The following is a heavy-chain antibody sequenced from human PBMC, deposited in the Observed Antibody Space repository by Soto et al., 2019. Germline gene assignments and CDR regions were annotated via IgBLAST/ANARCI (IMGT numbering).Heavy chain of an antibody. CDR3: ARDAVETAGYCSSTSCYPYYYYGMDV. CDR1: GYTFTSYA. Sequence: EASVKVSCKASGYTFTSYAMHWVRQAPGQRLEWMGWINAGNGNTKYSQKFQGRVTITRDTSASAAYMELSSLRSEDTAVYYCARDAVETAGYCSSTSCYPYYYYGMDVWGQGTTVTVSS. V-gene: IGHV1-3*01. D-gene: IGHD2-2*03. J-gene: IGHJ6*02. CDR2: INAGNGNT.